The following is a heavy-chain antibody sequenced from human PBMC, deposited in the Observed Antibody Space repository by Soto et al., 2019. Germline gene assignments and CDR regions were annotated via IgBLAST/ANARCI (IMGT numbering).Heavy chain of an antibody. D-gene: IGHD6-13*01. J-gene: IGHJ4*02. Sequence: GGSLRLSCAASGFTFDDYAMHWVRQAPGKGLEWVSGISWNSGSIGYADSVKGRFTISRDNAKNSLYLQMNSLRAEDTALYYCAKEGAAAGDKKYYFDYWGQGTPVTVSS. V-gene: IGHV3-9*01. CDR1: GFTFDDYA. CDR3: AKEGAAAGDKKYYFDY. CDR2: ISWNSGSI.